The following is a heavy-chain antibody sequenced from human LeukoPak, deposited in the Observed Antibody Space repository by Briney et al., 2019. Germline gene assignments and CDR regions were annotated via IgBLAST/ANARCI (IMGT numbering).Heavy chain of an antibody. CDR2: IRYDGSNK. CDR1: GFTFSSYG. D-gene: IGHD2-2*01. CDR3: AKIIVVVPAATDFFDY. J-gene: IGHJ4*02. Sequence: PGGSLRLSCAASGFTFSSYGMHWVRQAPGKGLEWVAFIRYDGSNKYYADSVKGRFTISRDNSKNTLYLQMNSLRAEDTAVYYCAKIIVVVPAATDFFDYRGQGTLVTVSS. V-gene: IGHV3-30*02.